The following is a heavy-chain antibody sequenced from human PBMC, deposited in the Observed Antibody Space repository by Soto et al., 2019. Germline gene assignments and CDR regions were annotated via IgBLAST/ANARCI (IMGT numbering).Heavy chain of an antibody. CDR3: ARDLLRGYSGYAQGY. CDR2: IIPSFGTA. J-gene: IGHJ4*02. Sequence: QVQLVQSGAEVKKPGSSVKVSCKASGGTFSSYAISWVRQAPGQGLEWLGGIIPSFGTANYAQKFQGRVTITADESTSNADLELSSLRSEDTAVYYCARDLLRGYSGYAQGYWGQGPLVTVSS. CDR1: GGTFSSYA. V-gene: IGHV1-69*12. D-gene: IGHD5-12*01.